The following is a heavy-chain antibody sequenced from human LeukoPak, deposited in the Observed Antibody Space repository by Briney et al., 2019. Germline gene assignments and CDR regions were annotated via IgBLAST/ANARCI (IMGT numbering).Heavy chain of an antibody. CDR2: ISSSSAYI. Sequence: GGSLRLSCAASGFTFSSYSMNWVRQAPGKGLEWVSSISSSSAYIYYADSMKGRFTISRDNAKSSLFLQTNSLRAEDTAVYYRARAGHSAYKSGGDYWGQGTLVTVSS. CDR1: GFTFSSYS. J-gene: IGHJ4*02. CDR3: ARAGHSAYKSGGDY. V-gene: IGHV3-21*01. D-gene: IGHD5-12*01.